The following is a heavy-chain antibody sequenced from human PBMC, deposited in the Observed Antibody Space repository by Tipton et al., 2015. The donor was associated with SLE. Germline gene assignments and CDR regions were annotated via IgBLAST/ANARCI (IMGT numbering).Heavy chain of an antibody. CDR2: INHSGST. J-gene: IGHJ1*01. CDR1: GGSFSGYY. Sequence: LRLSCAVYGGSFSGYYWSWIRQPPGKGLEWIGEINHSGSTNYNPSLKSRVTLSVDTSKNQFSLKLSSVTAADTAVYYCARGPDTIQGTFQHWGQGTLVTVSS. V-gene: IGHV4-34*01. CDR3: ARGPDTIQGTFQH. D-gene: IGHD3-3*01.